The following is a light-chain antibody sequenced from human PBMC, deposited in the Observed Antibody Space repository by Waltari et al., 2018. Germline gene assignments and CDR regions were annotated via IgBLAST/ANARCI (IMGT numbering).Light chain of an antibody. Sequence: EIVLTQSPGTLSLSPGERATLSCRASQSVSGSYLAWYRQKPDQAPRLLIYGASSRATGIPDRFSGSGSGTDFTLTISRVAPEDFAVYYCQQYGSSPWTFGLGSKVEIK. CDR3: QQYGSSPWT. CDR2: GAS. J-gene: IGKJ1*01. CDR1: QSVSGSY. V-gene: IGKV3-20*01.